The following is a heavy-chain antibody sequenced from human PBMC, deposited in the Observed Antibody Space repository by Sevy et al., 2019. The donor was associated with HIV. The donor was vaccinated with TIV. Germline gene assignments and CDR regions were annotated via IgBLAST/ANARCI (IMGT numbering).Heavy chain of an antibody. D-gene: IGHD4-17*01. V-gene: IGHV3-23*01. Sequence: GGSLRLSCAASGFTFSSYAMSWVRQAPGKGLEWVSAISGSGGSTYYADSVKGRFTISRDNSKNTLYLQMNSLRAEDTAVYYCAKDAMANKRRDYGGYYFDYWGQGTLVTVSS. J-gene: IGHJ4*02. CDR1: GFTFSSYA. CDR3: AKDAMANKRRDYGGYYFDY. CDR2: ISGSGGST.